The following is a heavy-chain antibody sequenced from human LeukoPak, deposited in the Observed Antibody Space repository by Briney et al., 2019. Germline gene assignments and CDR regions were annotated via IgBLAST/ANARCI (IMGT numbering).Heavy chain of an antibody. CDR2: INHSGST. CDR3: ARDSGSGWYVGYYFDY. V-gene: IGHV4-34*01. CDR1: GGSFSGYY. D-gene: IGHD6-19*01. J-gene: IGHJ4*02. Sequence: SETLSLTCAVYGGSFSGYYWSWIRQPPGKGLGGIGEINHSGSTNYNPSPKSRVTISVDTSKNQPSLKLSSVTAADTAVYYCARDSGSGWYVGYYFDYWGQGTPVTVSS.